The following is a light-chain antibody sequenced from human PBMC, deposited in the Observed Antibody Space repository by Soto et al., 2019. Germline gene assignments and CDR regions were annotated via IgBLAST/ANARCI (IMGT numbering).Light chain of an antibody. Sequence: QSVLTRPASVSWAPGQSITISCTGTSSDVCGYNYVSWYQQHPGKAPKLMIYEVSNRPSGVSNRFSGSKSGNTASLTISGLQAEDEADYYCSSYTRSSTVFGTGTKVPS. CDR3: SSYTRSSTV. V-gene: IGLV2-14*01. J-gene: IGLJ1*01. CDR2: EVS. CDR1: SSDVCGYNY.